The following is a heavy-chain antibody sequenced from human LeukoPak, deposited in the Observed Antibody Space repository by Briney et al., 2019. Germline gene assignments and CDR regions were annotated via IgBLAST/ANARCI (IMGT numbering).Heavy chain of an antibody. CDR3: ARSWIRDWYYFDY. CDR2: IHTSGST. CDR1: GGSISTYY. J-gene: IGHJ4*02. D-gene: IGHD5-18*01. Sequence: PSETLSLTCTVSGGSISTYYWSWIRQPAGKGLEWMGHIHTSGSTNYNPSLKSRVTMSVDTSKNQFSLKLSSVTAAGTAVYYCARSWIRDWYYFDYWGQGTLVTVSS. V-gene: IGHV4-4*07.